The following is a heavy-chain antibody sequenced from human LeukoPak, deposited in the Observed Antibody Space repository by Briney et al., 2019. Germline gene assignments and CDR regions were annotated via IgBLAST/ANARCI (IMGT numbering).Heavy chain of an antibody. J-gene: IGHJ4*02. D-gene: IGHD2-2*01. CDR1: GYTFTSYG. CDR3: ARGPGYCSSTSCYVDY. V-gene: IGHV1-18*01. CDR2: ISAYNGNT. Sequence: GASVKVSCKASGYTFTSYGISWVRQAPGQGLKWMGWISAYNGNTNYAQKLQGRVTMTTDTSTSTAYMELSSLRSEDTAVYYCARGPGYCSSTSCYVDYWGQGTLVTVSS.